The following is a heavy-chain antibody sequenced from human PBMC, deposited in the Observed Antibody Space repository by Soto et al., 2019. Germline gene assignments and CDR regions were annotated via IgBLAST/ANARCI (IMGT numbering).Heavy chain of an antibody. CDR2: IYIAGTT. D-gene: IGHD2-2*01. Sequence: EVQLVESGGGLIQPGGSLRLSCVASGFTVSSNYMNWVRQAPGKGLEWVSIIYIAGTTYYADSVHGRFTISRDNSKNTLYLQMNGLRVEDTAVYYCARDSQGVPPAIPGYYYYGMDVWGQGTTVTVSS. J-gene: IGHJ6*02. V-gene: IGHV3-53*01. CDR1: GFTVSSNY. CDR3: ARDSQGVPPAIPGYYYYGMDV.